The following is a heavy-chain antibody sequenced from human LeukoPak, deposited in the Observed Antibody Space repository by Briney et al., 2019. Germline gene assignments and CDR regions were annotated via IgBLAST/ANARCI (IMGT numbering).Heavy chain of an antibody. CDR2: INPNSGGT. CDR3: ARVYSSSPDFDC. J-gene: IGHJ4*02. D-gene: IGHD6-13*01. CDR1: GYTFTGYY. Sequence: ASVKVSCKASGYTFTGYYMHWVRQAPGQGLEWMGWINPNSGGTDYARKFQGRVTMTRDTSISTAYMELSRLRSDDTAVYYCARVYSSSPDFDCWGQGTLVTVSS. V-gene: IGHV1-2*02.